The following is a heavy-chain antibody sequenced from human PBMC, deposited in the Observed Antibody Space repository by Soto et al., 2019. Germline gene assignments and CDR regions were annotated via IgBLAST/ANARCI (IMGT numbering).Heavy chain of an antibody. V-gene: IGHV3-30*18. CDR1: GFTFSSYG. CDR3: AKDKVVAATYFDY. Sequence: GGSLRLSCAASGFTFSSYGMHWVRQAPGKGLEWVAVISYDGSNKYYADSVKGRFTISRDNSKNTLYLQMNSLRAEDTAVYYCAKDKVVAATYFDYWGQGT. J-gene: IGHJ4*02. CDR2: ISYDGSNK. D-gene: IGHD2-15*01.